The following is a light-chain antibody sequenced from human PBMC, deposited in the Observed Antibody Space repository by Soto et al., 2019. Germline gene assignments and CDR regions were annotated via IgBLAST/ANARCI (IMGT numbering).Light chain of an antibody. CDR2: EVS. Sequence: QSALTQPASVSGSPGQSITISCTGTSSDVGGYNYVSWYQQHPGKAPKLMIYEVSNRPSGVSNRFSGSKSGNTASLTISGLQSEDEADYYCSSYTSSSTYVLGTETKLTVL. J-gene: IGLJ1*01. CDR3: SSYTSSSTYV. CDR1: SSDVGGYNY. V-gene: IGLV2-14*01.